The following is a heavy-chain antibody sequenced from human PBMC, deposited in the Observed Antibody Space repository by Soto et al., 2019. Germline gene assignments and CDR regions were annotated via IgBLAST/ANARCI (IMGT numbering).Heavy chain of an antibody. V-gene: IGHV5-51*01. Sequence: EVQLVQSGAEVKKPGESLKISCKGSGYSFTSYWIGWVRQMPGKGLEWMGIIYPGDSDTRYSPSFQGQVTISADKSISTAYLQWSSLKASDTAMYYCARPITEVSEYSSSWYYFDYWGQGTLVTVSS. CDR2: IYPGDSDT. CDR3: ARPITEVSEYSSSWYYFDY. D-gene: IGHD6-13*01. J-gene: IGHJ4*02. CDR1: GYSFTSYW.